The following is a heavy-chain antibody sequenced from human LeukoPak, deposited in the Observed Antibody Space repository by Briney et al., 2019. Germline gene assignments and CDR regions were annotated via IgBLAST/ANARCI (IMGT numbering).Heavy chain of an antibody. J-gene: IGHJ4*02. Sequence: GGSLRLSCAASGFAVSRNYMSWVRQAPGKGLEWVSVIYSGGTTYYADSVKGRFTISRDNSKNTLYLQMSSLRAEDTAVYYCAKGYSYGFDYWGQGTLVTVSS. CDR1: GFAVSRNY. CDR3: AKGYSYGFDY. D-gene: IGHD5-18*01. CDR2: IYSGGTT. V-gene: IGHV3-53*01.